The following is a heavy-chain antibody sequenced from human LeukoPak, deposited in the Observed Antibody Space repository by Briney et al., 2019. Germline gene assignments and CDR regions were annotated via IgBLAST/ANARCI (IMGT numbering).Heavy chain of an antibody. Sequence: GGSLKLSCAASGFTFSSYAMSWVRQAPGKGLEWVSAISESGDRTYYADSVKGRFTISRDNSKNTLYVQMNSLRAEDTAVFYCARDFREWYSGALDYWGQGTLVTVSS. J-gene: IGHJ4*02. V-gene: IGHV3-23*01. D-gene: IGHD1-26*01. CDR2: ISESGDRT. CDR1: GFTFSSYA. CDR3: ARDFREWYSGALDY.